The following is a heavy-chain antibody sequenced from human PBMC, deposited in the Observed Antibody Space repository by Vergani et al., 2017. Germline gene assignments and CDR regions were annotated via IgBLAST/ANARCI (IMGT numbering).Heavy chain of an antibody. J-gene: IGHJ4*02. CDR2: IIPILGIA. CDR3: ARVGYGGNSLASDY. V-gene: IGHV1-69*02. CDR1: GGTFSSYT. Sequence: QVQLVQSGAEVKKPGSSVKVSCKASGGTFSSYTISWVRQAPGQGLEWMGRIIPILGIANYAQKFQGRVTITADKSTSTAYMELSSLRSEDTAVYYCARVGYGGNSLASDYWGQGTLVTVSS. D-gene: IGHD4-23*01.